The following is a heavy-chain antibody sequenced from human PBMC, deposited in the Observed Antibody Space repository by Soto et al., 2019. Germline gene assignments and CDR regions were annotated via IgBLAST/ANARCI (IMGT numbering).Heavy chain of an antibody. V-gene: IGHV4-39*01. D-gene: IGHD2-15*01. CDR3: APYCRGSGAFDP. CDR1: CCSISTNIYL. CDR2: ADYSRGNT. Sequence: PDTLSLTCSDSCCSISTNIYLRAWIRQPPGKGLEWIGGADYSRGNTYYSPSLKGRITISVDSSSNQFSLTLSSVTAAYTAVYYCAPYCRGSGAFDPWGQGTLVTVSS. J-gene: IGHJ5*02.